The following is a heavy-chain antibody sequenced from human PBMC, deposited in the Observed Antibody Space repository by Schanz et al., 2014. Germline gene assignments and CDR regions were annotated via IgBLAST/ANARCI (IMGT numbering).Heavy chain of an antibody. D-gene: IGHD2-21*02. CDR3: AKDLEPQCGGDCPLT. J-gene: IGHJ4*02. CDR1: GFTFSDYG. V-gene: IGHV3-30*18. Sequence: HVQLVESGGGVVQPGRSLRLSCGASGFTFSDYGTHWVLQAPGKGLEWVAFISYDGSFEDYLDSVKGRFTISRDNSKNTLYLQMSSLRGEDTAVYYCAKDLEPQCGGDCPLTWGQGTLVTVSS. CDR2: ISYDGSFE.